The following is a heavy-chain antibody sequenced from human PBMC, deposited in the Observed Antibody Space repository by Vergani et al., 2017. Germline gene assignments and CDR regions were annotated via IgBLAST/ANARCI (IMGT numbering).Heavy chain of an antibody. J-gene: IGHJ4*02. CDR2: ISYDGSNK. D-gene: IGHD2-15*01. V-gene: IGHV3-30-3*01. CDR1: GFTFSSYA. CDR3: AKDVVCSGGSCYSYVY. Sequence: QVQLVESGGGVVQPGRSLRLSCAASGFTFSSYAMHWVRQAPGKGLEWVAVISYDGSNKYYADSVKGRFTISRDNSKNTLYLQMNSLRAEDTAVYYCAKDVVCSGGSCYSYVYWGQGTLVTVSS.